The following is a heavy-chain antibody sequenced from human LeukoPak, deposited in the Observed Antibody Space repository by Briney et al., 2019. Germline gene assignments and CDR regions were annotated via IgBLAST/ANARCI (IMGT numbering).Heavy chain of an antibody. Sequence: SETLSLTCTVSGRSISSGGYYWSWIRQHPGKGLEWIVYIYYSGSTYYNPSLKSRVTISVDTSKNQFSLKLSSVTAADMAVYYCARAHYSNYSYYFDYWGQGTLVTVSS. V-gene: IGHV4-31*03. D-gene: IGHD4-11*01. CDR2: IYYSGST. CDR1: GRSISSGGYY. J-gene: IGHJ4*02. CDR3: ARAHYSNYSYYFDY.